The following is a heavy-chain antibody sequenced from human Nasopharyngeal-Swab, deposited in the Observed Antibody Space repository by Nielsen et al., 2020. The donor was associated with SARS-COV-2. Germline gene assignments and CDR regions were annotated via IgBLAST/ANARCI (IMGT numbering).Heavy chain of an antibody. D-gene: IGHD3-3*01. V-gene: IGHV3-11*01. CDR3: ARAGNFWSGYYRSCYYGMDV. Sequence: WIRQPPGKGLEWVSYISSSGSTIYYADSVKGRFTISRDNAKNSLYLQMNSLRAEDTAVYYCARAGNFWSGYYRSCYYGMDVWGQGTTVTVSS. CDR2: ISSSGSTI. J-gene: IGHJ6*02.